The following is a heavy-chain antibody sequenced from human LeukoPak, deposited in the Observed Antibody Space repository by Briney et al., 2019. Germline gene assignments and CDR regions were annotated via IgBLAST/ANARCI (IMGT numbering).Heavy chain of an antibody. J-gene: IGHJ4*02. Sequence: GGSLRHSCAASGFTFSSYWMSWVRQAPGKGLEWVANIKQDGSEKYYVDSVKGRFTISRDNAKNSLYLQMNSLRAEDTAVYYCARDGVVVVVADNYFDYWGQGTLVTVSS. CDR3: ARDGVVVVVADNYFDY. V-gene: IGHV3-7*01. CDR1: GFTFSSYW. CDR2: IKQDGSEK. D-gene: IGHD2-15*01.